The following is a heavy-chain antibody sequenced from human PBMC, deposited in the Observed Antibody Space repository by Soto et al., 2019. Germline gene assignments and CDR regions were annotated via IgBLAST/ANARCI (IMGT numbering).Heavy chain of an antibody. V-gene: IGHV4-39*01. CDR3: ARQRRYSYGFLDIAAPGTFAY. Sequence: PSETLSLTCTVSAGSISSSSYYWGWIRQPPGKGLEWIGSIYYSGSTYYNPSLKSRVTISVDTSKNQFSLKLSSVTAADTAVYYCARQRRYSYGFLDIAAPGTFAYSGQGTPVPVSS. CDR2: IYYSGST. CDR1: AGSISSSSYY. D-gene: IGHD6-13*01. J-gene: IGHJ4*02.